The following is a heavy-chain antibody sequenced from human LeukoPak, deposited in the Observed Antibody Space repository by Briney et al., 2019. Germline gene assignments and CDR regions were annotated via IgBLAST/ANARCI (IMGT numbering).Heavy chain of an antibody. D-gene: IGHD2-15*01. CDR1: GFTFDDYA. CDR2: ISGDGGST. J-gene: IGHJ5*02. V-gene: IGHV3-43*02. CDR3: TRSPDSLNWFGP. Sequence: PGGSLRPSCAASGFTFDDYAMHWVRQAPGKGLESVSLISGDGGSTYYADSVKGRFTISRDNSKNSLYLQMNSLRTEDTALYYCTRSPDSLNWFGPWGQGTLVTVSS.